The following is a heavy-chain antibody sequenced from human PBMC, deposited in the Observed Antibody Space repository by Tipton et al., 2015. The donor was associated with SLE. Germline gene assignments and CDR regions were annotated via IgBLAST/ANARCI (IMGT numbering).Heavy chain of an antibody. CDR2: IRFDGRST. J-gene: IGHJ5*02. CDR3: AASGGP. V-gene: IGHV3-30*02. CDR1: GFTFSSFG. Sequence: SLRLSCAASGFTFSSFGLHWVRQAPGKGLEGVAYIRFDGRSTYYADSVKGRFTISRDNSKSTLYLQMNSLRVEDTAVYYCAASGGPWGQGTLVTVSS. D-gene: IGHD1-26*01.